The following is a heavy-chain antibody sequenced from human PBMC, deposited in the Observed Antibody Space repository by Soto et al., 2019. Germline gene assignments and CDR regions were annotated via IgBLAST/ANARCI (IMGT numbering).Heavy chain of an antibody. V-gene: IGHV1-69*01. CDR2: IIPIFGTA. J-gene: IGHJ4*02. D-gene: IGHD3-10*01. CDR1: GGTFSSYA. Sequence: QVQLVQSGAEVKKPGSSVKVSCKASGGTFSSYAISWVRQAPGQGLEWMGGIIPIFGTANYAQKFQGRVTITADESTSTAHMELSSLRSEDTAVYYCARGNYYYGSGSYSALGYWGQGTLVTVSS. CDR3: ARGNYYYGSGSYSALGY.